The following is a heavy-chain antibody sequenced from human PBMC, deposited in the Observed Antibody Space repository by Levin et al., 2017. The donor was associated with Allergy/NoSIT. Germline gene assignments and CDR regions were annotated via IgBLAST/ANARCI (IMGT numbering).Heavy chain of an antibody. CDR1: GFTFSDYY. Sequence: GESLKISCATFGFTFSDYYMSWIRQAPGKGLEWVSYISSNGATTYYAGSVKGRFTISRDNAKNSLYLQMNSLRAEDTAVYYCARSVTGAAGYWGQGTLVTVSS. CDR3: ARSVTGAAGY. J-gene: IGHJ4*02. D-gene: IGHD1-20*01. CDR2: ISSNGATT. V-gene: IGHV3-11*01.